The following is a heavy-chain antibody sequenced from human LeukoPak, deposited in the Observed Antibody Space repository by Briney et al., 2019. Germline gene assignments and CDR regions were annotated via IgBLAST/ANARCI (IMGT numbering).Heavy chain of an antibody. V-gene: IGHV3-23*01. Sequence: GGSLRLSCAASGFTFSSCAMSWVRQAPGKGLEWVSAISGSGGATYYAVSVKGRFTISRDNSKNTLHLQMNSLRAEDTAVYYCAKDLSRVVGATLDYWGQGTLVTVSS. CDR1: GFTFSSCA. J-gene: IGHJ4*02. CDR3: AKDLSRVVGATLDY. D-gene: IGHD1-26*01. CDR2: ISGSGGAT.